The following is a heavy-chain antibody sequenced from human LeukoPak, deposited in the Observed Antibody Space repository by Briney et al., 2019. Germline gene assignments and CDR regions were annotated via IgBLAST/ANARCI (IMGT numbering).Heavy chain of an antibody. CDR3: AKAFYYYDSSGYYFSFDY. V-gene: IGHV3-23*01. Sequence: PGXSLRLSCAASGFTFSSYAMSWVRQAAGKGLEWVSAISGSGGSTYYADSVKRRFTISRDNSKNTLYLQMNSLRAEDTAVYYCAKAFYYYDSSGYYFSFDYWGQGTLVTVSS. CDR1: GFTFSSYA. CDR2: ISGSGGST. J-gene: IGHJ4*02. D-gene: IGHD3-22*01.